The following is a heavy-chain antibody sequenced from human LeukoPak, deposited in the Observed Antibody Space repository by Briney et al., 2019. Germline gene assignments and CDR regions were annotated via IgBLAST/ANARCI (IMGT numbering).Heavy chain of an antibody. J-gene: IGHJ6*02. D-gene: IGHD3-10*01. CDR2: IYYSGST. CDR3: AGGITMVRGVMGNYYYYYAMDV. Sequence: PSETLSLTCGVSVGSISSGNWWSWVRQSPGKGLEWIGYIYYSGSTNYNPSLKSRVTISVDTSKNQFSLKLSSVTAADTAVYYCAGGITMVRGVMGNYYYYYAMDVWGQGTTITVSS. V-gene: IGHV4-4*02. CDR1: VGSISSGNW.